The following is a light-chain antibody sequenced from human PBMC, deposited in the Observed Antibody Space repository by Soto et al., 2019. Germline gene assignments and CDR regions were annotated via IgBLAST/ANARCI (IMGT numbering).Light chain of an antibody. CDR1: NIGSKR. J-gene: IGLJ3*02. V-gene: IGLV3-21*02. CDR2: DDS. Sequence: SYVLAQAPSVSVAPGQTARITCGGDNIGSKRVHWYQQKPGQAPVLVIYDDSDRPSGIPERFSGSNSGTTATLTISRVEAGDEADFYCQVWDPGLDHRGVFGGGTKLTVL. CDR3: QVWDPGLDHRGV.